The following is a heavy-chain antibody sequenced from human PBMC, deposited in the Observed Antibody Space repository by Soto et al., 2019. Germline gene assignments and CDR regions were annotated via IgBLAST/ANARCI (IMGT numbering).Heavy chain of an antibody. CDR2: IIPIFGTT. CDR1: GGTFSRYG. V-gene: IGHV1-69*01. CDR3: ARTYYQWEALHYFDF. Sequence: QVQLVQSGAEVKKPGSSVKVFCTASGGTFSRYGFTWVRQAPGQGFQWMGGIIPIFGTTHYEQNFQGRLSITADESTSTVYMELSSLRSDDTAIYFCARTYYQWEALHYFDFWGQGTLVTVSS. D-gene: IGHD1-26*01. J-gene: IGHJ4*02.